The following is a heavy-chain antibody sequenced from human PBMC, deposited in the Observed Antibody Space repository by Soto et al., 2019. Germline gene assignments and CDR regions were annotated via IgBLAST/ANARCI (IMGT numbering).Heavy chain of an antibody. Sequence: EVQLVESGGGLVKPGGSLRLSCAASGFTFSSYSMNWVRQAPGKGLEWVSSISSSSSYIYYADSVKGRFTISRDNAKNSLYLQMNSLRAEDTAVYYCARDLDLYSSSWYYYYYGMDVWGQGTTVTVSS. CDR1: GFTFSSYS. J-gene: IGHJ6*02. V-gene: IGHV3-21*01. CDR3: ARDLDLYSSSWYYYYYGMDV. CDR2: ISSSSSYI. D-gene: IGHD6-13*01.